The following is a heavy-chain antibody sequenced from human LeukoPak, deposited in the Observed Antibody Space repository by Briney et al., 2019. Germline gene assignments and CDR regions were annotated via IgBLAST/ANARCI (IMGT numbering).Heavy chain of an antibody. CDR2: IYYSGST. CDR3: ARGFVDIVATIFDY. D-gene: IGHD5-12*01. J-gene: IGHJ4*02. Sequence: NPSETLSLTCAVSNDSISSSYYWSWIRQSPGKGLEWIGYIYYSGSTNYNPSLKSRVTISVDTSKNQFSLKLSSVTAADTAVYYCARGFVDIVATIFDYWGQGTLVTVSS. CDR1: NDSISSSYY. V-gene: IGHV4-61*01.